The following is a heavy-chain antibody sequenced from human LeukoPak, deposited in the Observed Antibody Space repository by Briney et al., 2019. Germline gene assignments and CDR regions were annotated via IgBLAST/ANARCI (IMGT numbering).Heavy chain of an antibody. D-gene: IGHD2-15*01. CDR3: ARGAEFYCSGGSCYSSYFDY. J-gene: IGHJ4*02. CDR1: GGSFSGYY. CDR2: INHSGSA. Sequence: PSETLSLTCAVYGGSFSGYYWSWIRQPPGKGLEWIGEINHSGSANYNPSLKSRVTISVDTSKNQFSLKLSSVTAADTAVYYCARGAEFYCSGGSCYSSYFDYWGQGTLVTVSS. V-gene: IGHV4-34*01.